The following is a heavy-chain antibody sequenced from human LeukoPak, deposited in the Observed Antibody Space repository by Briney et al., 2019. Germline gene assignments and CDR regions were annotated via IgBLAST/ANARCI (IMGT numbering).Heavy chain of an antibody. Sequence: GGSLRLSCAASGFIFSSYGMSWVRQAPGKGLEWVSAISGRGSSTCYADSVKGRFTISRDNSKSTLFLQMNSLRAEDTAVYYCASDRKVIAPAGSNFGRIDYWGQGTLVTVSS. CDR2: ISGRGSST. D-gene: IGHD6-13*01. V-gene: IGHV3-23*01. CDR3: ASDRKVIAPAGSNFGRIDY. CDR1: GFIFSSYG. J-gene: IGHJ4*02.